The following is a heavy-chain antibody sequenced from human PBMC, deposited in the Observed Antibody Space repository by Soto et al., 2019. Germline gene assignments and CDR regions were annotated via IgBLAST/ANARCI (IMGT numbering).Heavy chain of an antibody. V-gene: IGHV5-51*01. Sequence: EVQLVQSGAEVKKPGESLKISCTASGYCFDGFWIGWVRQMPGKGLEWMGIIFPRDSEIKYSPSFQGQFTISADTSFRTAYLQWSSLKASDTAMYYCAIHLEVPFHGRTTFCYGLDVWGQGTTVTVSS. J-gene: IGHJ6*02. CDR1: GYCFDGFW. CDR3: AIHLEVPFHGRTTFCYGLDV. D-gene: IGHD3-3*01. CDR2: IFPRDSEI.